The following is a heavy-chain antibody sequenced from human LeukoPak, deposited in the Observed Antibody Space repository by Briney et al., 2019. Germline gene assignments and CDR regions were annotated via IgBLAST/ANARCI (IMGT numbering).Heavy chain of an antibody. V-gene: IGHV3-30*03. Sequence: GGSLRLSCAASGITFSSYGMHWVRQAPGKGLEWVAVISYDGSNRYYADSVKGRFTISRDNSKNTLFLQMNSLRAEDTAVYYCARVMIGTVNWFDPWGQGTLVTVSS. D-gene: IGHD3-22*01. CDR1: GITFSSYG. CDR2: ISYDGSNR. J-gene: IGHJ5*02. CDR3: ARVMIGTVNWFDP.